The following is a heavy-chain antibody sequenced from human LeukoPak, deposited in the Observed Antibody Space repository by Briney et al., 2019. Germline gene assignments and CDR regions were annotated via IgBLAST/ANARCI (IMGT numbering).Heavy chain of an antibody. CDR1: GFTFSSYA. CDR2: ISYDGSNK. D-gene: IGHD3-9*01. Sequence: PGGSLRLSCAASGFTFSSYAMHWVRQAPGKGLEWVAIISYDGSNKYYADSVKGRCTISRDNAKNSLYLQMDSLRAEDTAVYYCARDEGNTGYYYWGQGTLVTVSS. V-gene: IGHV3-30-3*01. J-gene: IGHJ4*02. CDR3: ARDEGNTGYYY.